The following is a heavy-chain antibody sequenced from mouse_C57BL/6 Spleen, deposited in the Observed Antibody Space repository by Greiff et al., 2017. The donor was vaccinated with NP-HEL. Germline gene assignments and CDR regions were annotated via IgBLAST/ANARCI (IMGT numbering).Heavy chain of an antibody. CDR3: ARVDDYDGSYYFDY. V-gene: IGHV1-61*01. D-gene: IGHD2-4*01. Sequence: QVHLQQPGAELLRPGSSVQLSCKASGYTFTSYLLVWLQQRPGPGLEWIGNIYPSDSETHYNQKFKDKATLTVDKSSSTAYMQLSSLTSEDSAVYYCARVDDYDGSYYFDYWGQGTTLTVSS. J-gene: IGHJ2*01. CDR1: GYTFTSYL. CDR2: IYPSDSET.